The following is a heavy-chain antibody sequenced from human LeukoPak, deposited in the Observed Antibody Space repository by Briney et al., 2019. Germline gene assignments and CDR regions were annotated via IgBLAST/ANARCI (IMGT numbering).Heavy chain of an antibody. D-gene: IGHD2-2*01. CDR3: ARRLTQYDCFDP. CDR1: GDSVSSNSVT. CDR2: TYYRSTWYN. J-gene: IGHJ5*02. V-gene: IGHV6-1*01. Sequence: SQTLSLTCAISGDSVSSNSVTWNWIRQSPSRGLEWLGRTYYRSTWYNDYAVSVRGRITVNPGTSKNQFSLHLNSVPPEDTAVYYCARRLTQYDCFDPWGQGILVTVSS.